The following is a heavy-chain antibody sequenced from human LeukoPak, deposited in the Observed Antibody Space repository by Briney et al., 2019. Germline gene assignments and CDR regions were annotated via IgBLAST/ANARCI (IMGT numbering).Heavy chain of an antibody. CDR1: GVSISNYY. CDR3: ARLFSYYMDV. V-gene: IGHV4-4*09. Sequence: PSETLSLTCTVSGVSISNYYWSWIRQPPGKGLEWIGYTYTSGSTNYNPSLKSRVTISVDTSKTQFSLRLSPVTAADTAVYYCARLFSYYMDVGGKGTTVTVFS. J-gene: IGHJ6*03. CDR2: TYTSGST.